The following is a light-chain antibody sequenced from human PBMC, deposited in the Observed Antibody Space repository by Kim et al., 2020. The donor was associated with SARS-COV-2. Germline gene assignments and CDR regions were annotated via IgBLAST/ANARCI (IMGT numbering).Light chain of an antibody. V-gene: IGKV3-11*01. Sequence: LSPGERPTLSCRASQGVSSYLAWYQQKPGQAPRLLIYDASNRATGIPARFSGSGSGTDFTLTISSLEPEDFAVYYCQQRSNWPLTFGGGTKVDIK. J-gene: IGKJ4*01. CDR3: QQRSNWPLT. CDR2: DAS. CDR1: QGVSSY.